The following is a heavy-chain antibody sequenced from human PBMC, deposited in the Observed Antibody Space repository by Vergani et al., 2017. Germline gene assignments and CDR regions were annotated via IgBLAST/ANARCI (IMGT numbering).Heavy chain of an antibody. D-gene: IGHD2-2*01. V-gene: IGHV3-9*01. CDR3: AKDRGRGYCSSTSCFYFDY. CDR2: ISWNSGSI. J-gene: IGHJ4*02. Sequence: EVQLLESGGGLVQPGGSLRLSCAASGFTFSSYAMSWVRQAPGKGLEWVSGISWNSGSIGYADSVKGRFTISRDNAKNSLYLQMNSLRAEDTALYYCAKDRGRGYCSSTSCFYFDYWGQGTLVTVSS. CDR1: GFTFSSYA.